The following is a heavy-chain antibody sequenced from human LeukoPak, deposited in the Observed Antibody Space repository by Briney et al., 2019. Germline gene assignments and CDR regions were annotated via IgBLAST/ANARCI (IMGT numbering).Heavy chain of an antibody. CDR3: ARERYCSSTSCYTDYYYYYGMDV. Sequence: PGGSLRLSCAASGFTFDDYAMHWVRQAPGKGLEWVSGISWNTGSIGYADSVKGRFTISRDNAKNSLYLQMNSLRAEDTAVYYCARERYCSSTSCYTDYYYYYGMDVWGQGTTVTVSS. D-gene: IGHD2-2*02. CDR2: ISWNTGSI. CDR1: GFTFDDYA. V-gene: IGHV3-9*01. J-gene: IGHJ6*02.